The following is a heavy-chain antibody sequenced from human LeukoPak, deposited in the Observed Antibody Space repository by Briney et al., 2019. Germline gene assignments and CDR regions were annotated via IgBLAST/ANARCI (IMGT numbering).Heavy chain of an antibody. CDR1: GFTFSVHG. D-gene: IGHD1-1*01. J-gene: IGHJ4*02. CDR2: IWFDGSTK. CDR3: ARDWNDGCRDY. Sequence: PGRSLRLSCAASGFTFSVHGMHWVRQAPGNGLEWVALIWFDGSTKYYADSVKGRFTISRDNSKNTLYLQMNSLRAEDTAVYYCARDWNDGCRDYWGQGTLVTVSS. V-gene: IGHV3-33*01.